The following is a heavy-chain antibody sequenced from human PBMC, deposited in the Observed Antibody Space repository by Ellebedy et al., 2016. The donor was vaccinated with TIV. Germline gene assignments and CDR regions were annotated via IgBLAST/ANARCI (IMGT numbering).Heavy chain of an antibody. CDR1: GDSISSGGYY. J-gene: IGHJ4*02. CDR3: ARGGEYYYDSIRYPHPFDY. Sequence: SETLSLXCTVSGDSISSGGYYWSWIRQHPGKGLEWIGYIYYSGTTYYNPSLESRVAISVDTSKNQFSLKLNSVTAADTAVYYCARGGEYYYDSIRYPHPFDYWGQGTLVTVSS. V-gene: IGHV4-31*03. CDR2: IYYSGTT. D-gene: IGHD3-22*01.